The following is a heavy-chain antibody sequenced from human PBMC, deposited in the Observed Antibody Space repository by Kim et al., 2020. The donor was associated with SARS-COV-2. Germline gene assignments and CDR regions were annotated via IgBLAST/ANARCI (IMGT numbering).Heavy chain of an antibody. Sequence: ASVKVSCRASATVDGFIWVRQAPGQGLEWMGGSSSYSGNTNYAQSVQGRVTMTKDTYRSTADMELRGLRSDDTAVYYCARGSYCGDDCYSNFDSWGEGTL. CDR1: ATVDG. V-gene: IGHV1-18*01. J-gene: IGHJ4*02. CDR2: SSSYSGNT. CDR3: ARGSYCGDDCYSNFDS. D-gene: IGHD2-21*02.